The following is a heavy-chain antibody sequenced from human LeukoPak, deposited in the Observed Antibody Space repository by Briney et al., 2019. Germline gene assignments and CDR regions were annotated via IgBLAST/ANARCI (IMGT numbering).Heavy chain of an antibody. D-gene: IGHD2-2*01. CDR3: ARDPGSTSRDYGMDV. CDR2: IKQDGSEK. J-gene: IGHJ6*04. CDR1: GFTFSSYW. Sequence: GGSLRLSCAASGFTFSSYWMSWVRQAPGKGLERVANIKQDGSEKYYVDSVKGRFTISRDNAKNSLYLQMNSLRAEDTAVYYCARDPGSTSRDYGMDVWGKGTTVSVCS. V-gene: IGHV3-7*03.